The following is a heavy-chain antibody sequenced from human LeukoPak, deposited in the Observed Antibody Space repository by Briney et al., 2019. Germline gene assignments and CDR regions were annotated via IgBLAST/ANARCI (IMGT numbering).Heavy chain of an antibody. D-gene: IGHD2-15*01. CDR3: ARAGSFSSSYGISWDY. J-gene: IGHJ4*02. CDR2: IKQDKSEK. Sequence: GGSLRLSPAAPGFTFSSYWMSRVRQAPGKGLEWVANIKQDKSEKYYVDSVKGRFTISRDNAKNSLFLQMNSLRAEDTAVYYCARAGSFSSSYGISWDYWGQGALVAVSS. CDR1: GFTFSSYW. V-gene: IGHV3-7*01.